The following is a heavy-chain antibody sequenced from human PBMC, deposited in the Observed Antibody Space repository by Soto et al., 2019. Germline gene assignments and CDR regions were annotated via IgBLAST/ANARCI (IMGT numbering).Heavy chain of an antibody. CDR2: IYYSGST. Sequence: SETLSLTCTVSGGSISSSSYYWGWIRQPPGKGLEWIGSIYYSGSTYYNPSLKSRVTISVDTSKNQFSLKLSSVTAADTAVYHCARHAVPIAAAGTEYFQHWGQGTLVTVSP. V-gene: IGHV4-39*01. D-gene: IGHD6-13*01. CDR1: GGSISSSSYY. CDR3: ARHAVPIAAAGTEYFQH. J-gene: IGHJ1*01.